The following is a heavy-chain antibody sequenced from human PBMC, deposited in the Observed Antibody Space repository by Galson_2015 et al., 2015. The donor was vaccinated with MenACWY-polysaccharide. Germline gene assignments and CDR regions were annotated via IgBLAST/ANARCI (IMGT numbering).Heavy chain of an antibody. CDR3: AREGDFLGGSYQFDY. CDR2: INPSGGST. CDR1: GYTFTSYY. J-gene: IGHJ4*02. D-gene: IGHD1-26*01. Sequence: SVKVSCKASGYTFTSYYMHWVRQAPGQGLEWMGIINPSGGSTSYAQKFQGRVTISVDTSKNQFSLKLSSVTAADTAVYYCAREGDFLGGSYQFDYWGQGTLVTVSS. V-gene: IGHV1-46*01.